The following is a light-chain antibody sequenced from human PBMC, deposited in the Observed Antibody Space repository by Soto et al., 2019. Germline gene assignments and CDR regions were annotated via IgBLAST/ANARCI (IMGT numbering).Light chain of an antibody. Sequence: QSVLTQPASVSGSPGQSITISCTGTSSDVGNYDYVSWYQQHPGKAPKLMIFEVSNRPSGVSNRFSGSKSGNTASLTISGLQAEDEADYYCSSYTSSSTWVFGGGTTVTVL. CDR3: SSYTSSSTWV. V-gene: IGLV2-14*01. J-gene: IGLJ3*02. CDR1: SSDVGNYDY. CDR2: EVS.